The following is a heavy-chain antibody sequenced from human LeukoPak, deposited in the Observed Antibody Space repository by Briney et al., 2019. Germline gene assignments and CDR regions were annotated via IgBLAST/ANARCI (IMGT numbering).Heavy chain of an antibody. CDR1: GLSFGDSA. D-gene: IGHD3-16*01. CDR2: TRSKVYRGST. Sequence: GGSLRLSCRFSGLSFGDSALTWVRQAPGKGLEWVGCTRSKVYRGSTDYAASVKDRFIISRDESNSIAYPQMDRLRIEDTAVYYCARGERDFDYWGQGTLVTVSS. CDR3: ARGERDFDY. V-gene: IGHV3-49*04. J-gene: IGHJ4*02.